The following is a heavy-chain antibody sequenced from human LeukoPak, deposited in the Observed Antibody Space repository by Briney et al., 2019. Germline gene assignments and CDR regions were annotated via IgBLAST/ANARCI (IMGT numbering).Heavy chain of an antibody. CDR3: ARATYHSGAGSYIYYYMDV. J-gene: IGHJ6*03. CDR1: GGSISYYY. Sequence: SETLSLTCTVSGGSISYYYWSWIRQPPGKGLQWIGYVYYSGSTNYNPSLKSRVTISVDTSKNQFSLKLNSVIAADTAVYYCARATYHSGAGSYIYYYMDVWGKGTTVTVSS. V-gene: IGHV4-59*01. CDR2: VYYSGST. D-gene: IGHD3-10*01.